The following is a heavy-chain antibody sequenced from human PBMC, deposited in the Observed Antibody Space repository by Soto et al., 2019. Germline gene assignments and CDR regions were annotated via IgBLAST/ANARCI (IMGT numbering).Heavy chain of an antibody. Sequence: GGSLRLSCAASGFTFSSFWMNWVRQAPGKGLEWVGNIKQDASEKYYMDSIKGRFTISRDNAKDSLYLQMNGLRAEDTAVYYCARSIGWYPDKWGRGTLVTVSS. CDR1: GFTFSSFW. CDR3: ARSIGWYPDK. J-gene: IGHJ4*02. D-gene: IGHD6-19*01. CDR2: IKQDASEK. V-gene: IGHV3-7*01.